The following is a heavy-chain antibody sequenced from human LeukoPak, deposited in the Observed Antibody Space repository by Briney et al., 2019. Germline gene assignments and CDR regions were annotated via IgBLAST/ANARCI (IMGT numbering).Heavy chain of an antibody. J-gene: IGHJ3*02. CDR3: ARTDRSGFHVFDT. CDR2: SRDKTNSYTT. D-gene: IGHD3-22*01. Sequence: GGSLRLSCLVSGFTFSDHYVEWVRQAPGKGLEWVGRSRDKTNSYTTEYAASVKGRFTISRDDSKNSLYLQMNSLKIEDTAVYYCARTDRSGFHVFDTWGQGTKVTVSS. V-gene: IGHV3-72*01. CDR1: GFTFSDHY.